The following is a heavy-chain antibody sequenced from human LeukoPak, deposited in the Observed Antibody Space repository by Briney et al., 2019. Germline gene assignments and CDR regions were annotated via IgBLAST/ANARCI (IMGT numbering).Heavy chain of an antibody. Sequence: PSETLSLTCTVSGGSLTYYYWSWIRQPPGKGLECIGYVFYSGGTTYNPSLKSRVTISVDTSRNQFSLKLTSVTAADTAVYYCAREYGYEDSWGQGTLVTVSS. D-gene: IGHD3-3*01. CDR2: VFYSGGT. CDR1: GGSLTYYY. V-gene: IGHV4-59*01. J-gene: IGHJ4*02. CDR3: AREYGYEDS.